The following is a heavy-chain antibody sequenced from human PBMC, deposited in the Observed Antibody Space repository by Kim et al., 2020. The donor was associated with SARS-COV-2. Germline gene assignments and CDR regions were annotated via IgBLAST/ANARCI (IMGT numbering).Heavy chain of an antibody. CDR3: ARGDYGDYGRLAGFFDY. D-gene: IGHD4-17*01. CDR2: INTNTGNP. CDR1: GYTFTSYA. Sequence: ASVKVSCKASGYTFTSYAMNWVRQAPGQGLEWMGWINTNTGNPTYAQGFTGRFVFSLDTSVSTAYLQISSLKAEDTAVYYCARGDYGDYGRLAGFFDYWGQGTLVTVSS. J-gene: IGHJ4*02. V-gene: IGHV7-4-1*02.